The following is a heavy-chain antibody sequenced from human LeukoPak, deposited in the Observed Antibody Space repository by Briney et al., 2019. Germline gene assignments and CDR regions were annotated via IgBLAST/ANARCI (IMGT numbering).Heavy chain of an antibody. V-gene: IGHV3-23*01. Sequence: GGSLRLSCAASGFTFSSYAMSWVRQAPGKGLEWVSAISGSGGSTYYADSVKGRFTISRDNSKNTLYLQMNSLRAEDTAVYYCAKAIAGNPDSMSDYRGQGTLVTVSS. CDR1: GFTFSSYA. J-gene: IGHJ4*02. CDR3: AKAIAGNPDSMSDY. CDR2: ISGSGGST. D-gene: IGHD6-13*01.